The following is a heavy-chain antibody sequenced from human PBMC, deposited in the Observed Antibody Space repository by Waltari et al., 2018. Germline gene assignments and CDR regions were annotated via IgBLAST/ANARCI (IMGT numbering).Heavy chain of an antibody. CDR1: GGSISSGGYY. Sequence: QVQLQESGPGLVKPSQTLSLTCTVSGGSISSGGYYWSWIRQHPGKCLEWIGYIYYSGSTYYNPSLNSRVTISVDTSKIQFSLKLSSVTAADTAVYYCATTVITGGVDYWGQGTLVTVSS. CDR3: ATTVITGGVDY. CDR2: IYYSGST. J-gene: IGHJ4*02. V-gene: IGHV4-31*03. D-gene: IGHD4-4*01.